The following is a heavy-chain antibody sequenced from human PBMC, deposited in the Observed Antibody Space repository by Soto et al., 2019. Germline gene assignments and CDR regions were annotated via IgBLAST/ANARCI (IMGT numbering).Heavy chain of an antibody. J-gene: IGHJ4*02. CDR3: ARHKDTSSRYLLPNN. V-gene: IGHV4-39*01. CDR2: IYYRGNT. CDR1: GGSISSGSYY. D-gene: IGHD6-13*01. Sequence: SETLSLTCTVSGGSISSGSYYWGWIRQSPGKGLEWIGSIYYRGNTYYNPSLKSRVTISVDTSKHQFSLKMSSVTATDTAVYYCARHKDTSSRYLLPNNWGQGTLVNVSS.